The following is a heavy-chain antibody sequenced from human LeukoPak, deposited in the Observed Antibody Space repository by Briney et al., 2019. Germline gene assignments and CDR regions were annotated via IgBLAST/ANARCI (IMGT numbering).Heavy chain of an antibody. V-gene: IGHV3-23*01. J-gene: IGHJ4*02. CDR3: AKDLGRSGWSDFDY. CDR2: ISGNGGST. CDR1: GFTFNSYA. Sequence: PGRSLRLSCAASGFTFNSYAMSWVRQAPGKGLEWVSTISGNGGSTYYADSVKGRFTISRDNSKNTLYLQMNSLRAEDTAVYYCAKDLGRSGWSDFDYWGQGTLVTVSS. D-gene: IGHD6-19*01.